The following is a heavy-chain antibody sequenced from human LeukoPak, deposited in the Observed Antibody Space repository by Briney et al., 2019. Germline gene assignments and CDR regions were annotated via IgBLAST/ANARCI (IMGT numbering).Heavy chain of an antibody. D-gene: IGHD3-10*01. Sequence: GGSLRLSCAASGFTFSSYAMHWVRQAPGKGLEWVAVISYDGSNKYYADSVKGRFTISRDNSKNTLYLQMNSLRAEDTAVYYCARDIGGHGEDYWGQGTLVTVSS. J-gene: IGHJ4*02. V-gene: IGHV3-30-3*01. CDR3: ARDIGGHGEDY. CDR1: GFTFSSYA. CDR2: ISYDGSNK.